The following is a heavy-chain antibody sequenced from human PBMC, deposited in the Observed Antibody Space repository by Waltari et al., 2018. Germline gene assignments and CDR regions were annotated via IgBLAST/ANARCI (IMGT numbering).Heavy chain of an antibody. J-gene: IGHJ4*02. D-gene: IGHD5-18*01. CDR2: IYYGGST. Sequence: QVQLQESGPGLVKPSQTLSLTCTVSGGSISSGSYYWSWIRQPAGKGLEWIGYIYYGGSTNYNPSLKSRVTISVDTSKNQFSLKLSSVTAADTAVYYCARGGQRGYSYGQFDYWGQGTLVTVSS. CDR1: GGSISSGSYY. CDR3: ARGGQRGYSYGQFDY. V-gene: IGHV4-61*10.